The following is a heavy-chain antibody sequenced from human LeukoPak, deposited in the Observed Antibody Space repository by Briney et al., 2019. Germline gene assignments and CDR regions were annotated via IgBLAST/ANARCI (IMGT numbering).Heavy chain of an antibody. D-gene: IGHD3-22*01. CDR2: IYHSGST. CDR3: ARDQGYYDSSGYPSDAFDI. V-gene: IGHV4-30-2*01. J-gene: IGHJ3*02. Sequence: PSETLSLTCAVSGGSISSGGYSWSWIRHPPGKGLEWIGYIYHSGSTYYNPSLKSRVTISVDRSKNQFSLKLSSVTAADTAVYYCARDQGYYDSSGYPSDAFDIWGQGTMVTVSS. CDR1: GGSISSGGYS.